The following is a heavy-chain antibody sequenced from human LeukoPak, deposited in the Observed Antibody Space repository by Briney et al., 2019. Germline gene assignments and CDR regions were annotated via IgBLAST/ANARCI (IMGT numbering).Heavy chain of an antibody. CDR3: AKTLEHDLKDL. J-gene: IGHJ5*02. D-gene: IGHD2-21*01. CDR2: ISPHNGQT. CDR1: DCIVTLSG. V-gene: IGHV1-18*01. Sequence: ASVKVSCKAADCIVTLSGITWVPRAPGQGLEWMGWISPHNGQTLYAHEVQDRVIMTTDASTTTAYMELRSLRSDDPAVYYCAKTLEHDLKDLWGQGTLVTVSS.